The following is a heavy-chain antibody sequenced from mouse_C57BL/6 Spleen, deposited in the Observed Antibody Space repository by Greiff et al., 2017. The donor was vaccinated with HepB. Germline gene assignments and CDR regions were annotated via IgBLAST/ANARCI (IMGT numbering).Heavy chain of an antibody. Sequence: QVQLQQSGAELLRPGTSVKVSCKASGYAFTNYLIEWVKQRPGQGLEWIGVINPGSGGTNYNEKFKGKATLTADKSSSTAYMQLSSLTSEDSGVYFGEKYDDPYYAMDYWGQGTTFTVSS. V-gene: IGHV1-54*01. CDR2: INPGSGGT. D-gene: IGHD2-12*01. CDR1: GYAFTNYL. CDR3: EKYDDPYYAMDY. J-gene: IGHJ4*01.